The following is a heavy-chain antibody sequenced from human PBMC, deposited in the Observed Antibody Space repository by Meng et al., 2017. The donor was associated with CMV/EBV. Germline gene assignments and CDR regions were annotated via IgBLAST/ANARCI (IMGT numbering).Heavy chain of an antibody. V-gene: IGHV3-74*01. CDR1: GFTWSSYW. CDR2: INSDGSST. D-gene: IGHD2-2*01. CDR3: ARDKGSTGPPFDY. J-gene: IGHJ4*02. Sequence: SGFTWSSYWMHWVRQAPGKVLVWVSRINSDGSSTSYADSVKGRFTISRDNAKNTLYLQMNSLRAEDTAVYYCARDKGSTGPPFDYWGQGTLVTVS.